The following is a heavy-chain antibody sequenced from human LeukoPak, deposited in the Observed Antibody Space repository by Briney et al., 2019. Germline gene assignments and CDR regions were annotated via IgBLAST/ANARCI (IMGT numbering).Heavy chain of an antibody. CDR3: ARQPYSSSWYGNYYYYGMDV. CDR2: IYPGDSDT. V-gene: IGHV5-51*01. CDR1: GYSFTSYW. J-gene: IGHJ6*02. Sequence: GESLRISCKGSGYSFTSYWIGWVRQMPGKGLGWMGIIYPGDSDTRYSPSFQGQVTISADKSISTAYLQWSSLKASDTAMYYCARQPYSSSWYGNYYYYGMDVWGQGTTVTVSS. D-gene: IGHD6-13*01.